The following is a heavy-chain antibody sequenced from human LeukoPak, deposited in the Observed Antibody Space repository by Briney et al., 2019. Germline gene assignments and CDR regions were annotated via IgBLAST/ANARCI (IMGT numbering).Heavy chain of an antibody. V-gene: IGHV3-23*01. CDR1: GFTFNNYA. J-gene: IGHJ4*02. Sequence: GGSLRLSCAASGFTFNNYALSWVRQAPGKGLEWVSTISGSDTNTYYADSVKGRFTISRDISKNTLYLQMNSLRVEDTAVYYCAKGPKLGDGFHCDYWGQGTLVTVSS. CDR3: AKGPKLGDGFHCDY. D-gene: IGHD5-24*01. CDR2: ISGSDTNT.